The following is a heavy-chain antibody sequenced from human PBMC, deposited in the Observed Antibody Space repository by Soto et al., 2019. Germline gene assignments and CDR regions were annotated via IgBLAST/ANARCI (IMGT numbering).Heavy chain of an antibody. D-gene: IGHD2-21*02. CDR3: ARVRFGDPFDF. Sequence: QVQLVQSGAEVKSPGTSVKVSCKVSGYTFTNYGINWVRQAPGQGLEWVGWFNPANRNTNYAQKFQDRVSMTTDTSTNTAYMEVRGLRSDDTAVYYCARVRFGDPFDFWGQGTLVTVSS. J-gene: IGHJ4*02. CDR2: FNPANRNT. CDR1: GYTFTNYG. V-gene: IGHV1-18*01.